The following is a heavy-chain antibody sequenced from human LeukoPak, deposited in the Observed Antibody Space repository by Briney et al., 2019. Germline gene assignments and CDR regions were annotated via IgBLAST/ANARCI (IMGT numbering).Heavy chain of an antibody. CDR3: ARDLLYHLDY. CDR1: GGTFSSYA. Sequence: GASVKVSCKASGGTFSSYAISWVRQAPGQGLEWMGRIIPILGIANYAQKFQGRVTITADKSTSTAYMELSSLRSEDTAVYYYARDLLYHLDYWGQGTLVTVSS. V-gene: IGHV1-69*04. D-gene: IGHD3-16*01. CDR2: IIPILGIA. J-gene: IGHJ4*02.